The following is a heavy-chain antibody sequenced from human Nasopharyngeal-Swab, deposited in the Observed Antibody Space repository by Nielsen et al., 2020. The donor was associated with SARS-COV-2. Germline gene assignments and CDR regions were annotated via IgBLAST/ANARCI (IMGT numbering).Heavy chain of an antibody. Sequence: ASVKVSCKASGYTFTSYAMHWVRQAPGQRLEWMGWINAGNGNTKYSQKFQGRVTMTEDTSTDTAYMELSSLRSEDTAVYYCATPPVITMITQGAYYYYYGMDVWGQGTTVTVSS. V-gene: IGHV1-3*01. CDR1: GYTFTSYA. D-gene: IGHD3-22*01. CDR2: INAGNGNT. J-gene: IGHJ6*02. CDR3: ATPPVITMITQGAYYYYYGMDV.